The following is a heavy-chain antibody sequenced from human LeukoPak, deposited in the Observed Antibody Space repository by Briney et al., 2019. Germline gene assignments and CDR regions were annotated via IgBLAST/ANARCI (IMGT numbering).Heavy chain of an antibody. CDR2: IYYSGST. D-gene: IGHD3-10*01. CDR3: ARLRGPFDY. J-gene: IGHJ4*02. Sequence: PSETLSLTCTVSGGSISSSSYYWGWIRQPPGKGLEWIGSIYYSGSTYHNPSLKSRVTISVDTSKNQFSLKLSSVTAADTAVYYCARLRGPFDYWGQGTLVTVSP. CDR1: GGSISSSSYY. V-gene: IGHV4-39*01.